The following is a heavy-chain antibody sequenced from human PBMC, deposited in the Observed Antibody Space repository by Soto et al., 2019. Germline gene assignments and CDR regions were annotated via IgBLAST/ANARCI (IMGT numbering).Heavy chain of an antibody. V-gene: IGHV3-21*01. J-gene: IGHJ2*01. Sequence: EVQLVESGGGLVKPGGSLRLSCAASGFTFSSYSMNWVRQAPGKGLEWVSSISSSSSYIYYADSVKGRFTISRDNAKNSLYLQMNSLRAEDTAVYYCARDRDSSSSTFDLWGRGTLVTVSS. CDR1: GFTFSSYS. CDR3: ARDRDSSSSTFDL. CDR2: ISSSSSYI. D-gene: IGHD6-6*01.